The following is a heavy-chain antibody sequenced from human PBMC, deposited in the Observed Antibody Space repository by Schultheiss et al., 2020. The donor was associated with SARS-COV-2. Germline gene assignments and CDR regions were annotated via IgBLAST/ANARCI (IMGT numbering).Heavy chain of an antibody. Sequence: GGSLRLSCAASGFTFSSYGMHWVRQAPGKGLEWVAVIWYDGSNKYYADSVKGRFTISRDNAKNSLYLQMNSLRAEDTAVYYCASFGDYGYYYYGMDVWGQGTTVTVSS. CDR2: IWYDGSNK. CDR3: ASFGDYGYYYYGMDV. CDR1: GFTFSSYG. D-gene: IGHD4-17*01. J-gene: IGHJ6*02. V-gene: IGHV3-33*03.